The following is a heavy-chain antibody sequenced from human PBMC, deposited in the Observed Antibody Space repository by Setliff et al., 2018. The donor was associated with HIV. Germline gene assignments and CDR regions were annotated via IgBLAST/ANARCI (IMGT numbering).Heavy chain of an antibody. J-gene: IGHJ5*02. D-gene: IGHD3-3*01. Sequence: ASVKVSCKASGYKFTDYYIHWVRQAPGQRLEWMGWINAKSGSTHYARKFQGRVTMTRDTATSTVYMELSSLRSEDTAVYYCARDPIRAVGVDFWSATNNWFGPWGQGTLVTVSS. CDR3: ARDPIRAVGVDFWSATNNWFGP. V-gene: IGHV1-2*02. CDR1: GYKFTDYY. CDR2: INAKSGST.